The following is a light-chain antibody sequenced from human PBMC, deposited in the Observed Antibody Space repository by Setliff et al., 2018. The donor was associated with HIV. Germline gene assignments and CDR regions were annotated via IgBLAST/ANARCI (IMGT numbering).Light chain of an antibody. CDR3: CSYAGNYTYV. V-gene: IGLV2-11*01. CDR2: DVN. CDR1: SSDVGAHNY. J-gene: IGLJ1*01. Sequence: QSALAQPRSVSGSPGQSVTISCTGTSSDVGAHNYVSWYQHHPGRAPKLMIYDVNKRPSGVPDRFSGSKSGNTASLTISALQAEDEADFYCCSYAGNYTYVFGPGTKVTV.